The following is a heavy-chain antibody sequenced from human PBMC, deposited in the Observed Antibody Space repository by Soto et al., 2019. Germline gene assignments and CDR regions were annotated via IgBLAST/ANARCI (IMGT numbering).Heavy chain of an antibody. J-gene: IGHJ4*02. CDR2: ISSNGGST. CDR1: GFTFSSYA. V-gene: IGHV3-64D*08. D-gene: IGHD2-2*01. Sequence: GGSLRLSCSASGFTFSSYAMHWVRQAPGKGLEYVSAISSNGGSTYYADSVKGRFTISRDNSKNSLYLQMSSLRAEDTAVYYCVKDGCSSTSCPAWDFDYWGQGTLVTVSS. CDR3: VKDGCSSTSCPAWDFDY.